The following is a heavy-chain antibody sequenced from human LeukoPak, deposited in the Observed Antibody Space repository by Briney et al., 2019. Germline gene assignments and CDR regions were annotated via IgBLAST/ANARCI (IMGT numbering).Heavy chain of an antibody. CDR3: ARHGGWSFGY. J-gene: IGHJ4*02. CDR1: GFTFSSHA. V-gene: IGHV3-23*01. D-gene: IGHD6-19*01. CDR2: ITSGSGSNV. Sequence: GGSLRLSCAASGFTFSSHAMSWVRQAPGKGLEWVSAITSGSGSNVYYTDSLRGRFTISRDNSKNTLYLHMNSLRAEDTAVYYCARHGGWSFGYWGQGTLLTVSA.